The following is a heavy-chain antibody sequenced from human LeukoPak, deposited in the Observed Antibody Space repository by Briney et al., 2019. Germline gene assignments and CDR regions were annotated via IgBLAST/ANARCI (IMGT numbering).Heavy chain of an antibody. CDR2: ISWNSGSI. Sequence: PGGSLRLSCAASGFTFSSYAMSWVRQAPGKGLEWVSGISWNSGSIGYADSVKGRFTISRDNAKNSLYLQMNSLRAEDTALYYCAKEGSSWYGGFDYWGQGTLVTVSS. D-gene: IGHD6-13*01. J-gene: IGHJ4*02. V-gene: IGHV3-9*01. CDR1: GFTFSSYA. CDR3: AKEGSSWYGGFDY.